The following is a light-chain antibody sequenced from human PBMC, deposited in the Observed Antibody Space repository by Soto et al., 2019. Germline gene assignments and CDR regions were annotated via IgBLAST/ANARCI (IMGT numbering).Light chain of an antibody. CDR3: QQYNNWPPMYT. J-gene: IGKJ2*01. CDR1: QSVSSN. CDR2: GAS. Sequence: EIVMTQSPATLSVSTGERATLSCRASQSVSSNLAWYQQKPGQAHRLLIYGASTMATGIPARFSGSGSGTEFTLTISSLQSEDFAVYYCQQYNNWPPMYTFGQGTKLEIK. V-gene: IGKV3D-15*01.